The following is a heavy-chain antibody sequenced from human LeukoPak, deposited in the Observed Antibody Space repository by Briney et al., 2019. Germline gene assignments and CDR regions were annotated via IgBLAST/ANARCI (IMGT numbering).Heavy chain of an antibody. Sequence: SETLSHTCTVSGDSISTYYWSWIRQPPGKGLEWIGYIFTSGSTNYNPSLKSRVTISVDTSKNQFSLRLSSVTAADTAVYYCARHTPGVAVAGWFDSWGQGTLVTVSS. D-gene: IGHD6-19*01. J-gene: IGHJ5*01. CDR2: IFTSGST. V-gene: IGHV4-4*08. CDR3: ARHTPGVAVAGWFDS. CDR1: GDSISTYY.